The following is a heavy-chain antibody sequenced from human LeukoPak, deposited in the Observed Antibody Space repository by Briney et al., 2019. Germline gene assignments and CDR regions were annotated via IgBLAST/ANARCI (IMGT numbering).Heavy chain of an antibody. CDR2: INPNSGGT. Sequence: ASVKVSCKASGYTFTGYYMHWVRQAPGQGLEWMGQINPNSGGTNYAQKFQGRVTMTRDTSISTAYMELSRLRSDNTAVYYCARSIQLWQRGAFDYWGQGTLVTVSS. CDR1: GYTFTGYY. J-gene: IGHJ4*02. V-gene: IGHV1-2*06. D-gene: IGHD5-18*01. CDR3: ARSIQLWQRGAFDY.